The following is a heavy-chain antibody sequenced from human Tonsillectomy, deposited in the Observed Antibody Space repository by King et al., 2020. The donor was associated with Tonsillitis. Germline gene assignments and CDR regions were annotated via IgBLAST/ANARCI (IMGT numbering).Heavy chain of an antibody. Sequence: QLVQSGAEVKKPGESLKISCKGSGYSFTSYWIGWVRQMPGKGLEWMGIIYPGDSDTRYSPSFQGQVTISADKSISTAYLQWSSLKASDTAMYYCARHGEGDIVVVPAAMHGWYFDLWGRGTLVTVSS. V-gene: IGHV5-51*01. J-gene: IGHJ2*01. CDR2: IYPGDSDT. CDR3: ARHGEGDIVVVPAAMHGWYFDL. CDR1: GYSFTSYW. D-gene: IGHD2-2*01.